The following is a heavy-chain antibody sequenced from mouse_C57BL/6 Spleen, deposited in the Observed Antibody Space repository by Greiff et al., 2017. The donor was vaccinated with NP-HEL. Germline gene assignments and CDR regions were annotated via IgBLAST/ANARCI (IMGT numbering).Heavy chain of an antibody. Sequence: VQLQQSGPELVKPGASVKMSCKASGYTFTDYNMHWVKQSHGKSLEWIGYINPNNGGTSYNQKFKGKATLTVNKSSSTAYMELRSLTSEDSAVYYCARWRDYGDWYFDVWGTGTTVTVSS. CDR2: INPNNGGT. CDR1: GYTFTDYN. J-gene: IGHJ1*03. CDR3: ARWRDYGDWYFDV. D-gene: IGHD2-4*01. V-gene: IGHV1-22*01.